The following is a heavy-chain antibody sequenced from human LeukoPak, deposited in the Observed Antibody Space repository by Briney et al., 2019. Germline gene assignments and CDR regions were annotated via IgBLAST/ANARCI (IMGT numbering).Heavy chain of an antibody. CDR2: ISDSGSTI. J-gene: IGHJ4*02. CDR3: ARGYSGIDY. D-gene: IGHD1-26*01. CDR1: RFTFSSYQ. Sequence: HPGGSLRLSCAASRFTFSSYQMNWVRQAQGKGPEWVSYISDSGSTIYYADSVKGRFTISRDNAKNSLYLQMNSLRAEDTAVYYCARGYSGIDYWGLGTLVTVSS. V-gene: IGHV3-48*03.